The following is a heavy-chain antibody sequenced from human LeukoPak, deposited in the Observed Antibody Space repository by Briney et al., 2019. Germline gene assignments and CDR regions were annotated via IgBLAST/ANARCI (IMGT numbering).Heavy chain of an antibody. V-gene: IGHV3-7*03. D-gene: IGHD1-1*01. CDR1: GFTFRDFW. J-gene: IGHJ5*02. Sequence: GGSLRLSCAASGFTFRDFWMSWVRQAPGKGLEWVANIQQNGIEKYSVEGRFTISRDNVNSLLYLQINGVRSDDTAMYYCARYRDGKDLWGQGTLVTVSS. CDR2: IQQNGIEK. CDR3: ARYRDGKDL.